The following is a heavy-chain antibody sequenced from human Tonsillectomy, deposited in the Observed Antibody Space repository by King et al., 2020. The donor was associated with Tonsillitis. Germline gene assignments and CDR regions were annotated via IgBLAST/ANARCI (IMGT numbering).Heavy chain of an antibody. V-gene: IGHV5-51*01. CDR3: ARQLGYYYDSSGYYRDY. D-gene: IGHD3-22*01. CDR1: GYSFTSYW. CDR2: IYPGDSDT. Sequence: EVQLVESGAEVKKPGESLKISCKGSGYSFTSYWIGWVRQMPGKGLEWMGIIYPGDSDTRYSPSFQGPVTITADKSISPAYLKWSSLKASDTAMYYCARQLGYYYDSSGYYRDYWGQGTLVTVSS. J-gene: IGHJ4*02.